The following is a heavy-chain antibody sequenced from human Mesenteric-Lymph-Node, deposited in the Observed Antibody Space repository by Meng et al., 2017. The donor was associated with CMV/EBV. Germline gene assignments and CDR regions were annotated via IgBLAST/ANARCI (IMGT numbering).Heavy chain of an antibody. J-gene: IGHJ3*01. Sequence: SETLSLTCTVSGGSISSGDYYWSWIRQPPGKGLEWIGYIYYSGSTYYNPSLKSRVTISVDTSKNQFSLKLSSVTAADTAVYYCASVGGVLWFGEPFAFWGQGTMVTVSS. CDR3: ASVGGVLWFGEPFAF. V-gene: IGHV4-30-4*08. CDR1: GGSISSGDYY. CDR2: IYYSGST. D-gene: IGHD3-10*01.